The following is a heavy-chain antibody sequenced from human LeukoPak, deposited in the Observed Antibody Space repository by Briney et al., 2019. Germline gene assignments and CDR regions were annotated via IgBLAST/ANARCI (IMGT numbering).Heavy chain of an antibody. J-gene: IGHJ4*02. D-gene: IGHD6-13*01. CDR2: INSDGTST. CDR1: GFTFSSYW. V-gene: IGHV3-74*01. CDR3: ARDAVYSSSWQYY. Sequence: PGGSLRLSCAASGFTFSSYWTHWVRQAPGKGLVWVSRINSDGTSTKYADSVKGRFTISRDNAKNTLYLQMNSLRAEDTAVYYCARDAVYSSSWQYYWGQGTLVTVSS.